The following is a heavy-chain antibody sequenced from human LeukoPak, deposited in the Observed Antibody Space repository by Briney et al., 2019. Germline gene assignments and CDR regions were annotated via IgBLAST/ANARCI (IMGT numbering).Heavy chain of an antibody. V-gene: IGHV3-23*01. J-gene: IGHJ4*02. CDR3: AKQSHFLIAAAGRYFDC. CDR2: ISGRGGST. D-gene: IGHD6-13*01. Sequence: GGTLGLSCAASGFPFSHFPISCGPQAPGLGPEWVCAISGRGGSTYYADAVKGRFTISRDNSKNTLNPQINTLRAEDTAVYYCAKQSHFLIAAAGRYFDCWGQGTLVTDAS. CDR1: GFPFSHFP.